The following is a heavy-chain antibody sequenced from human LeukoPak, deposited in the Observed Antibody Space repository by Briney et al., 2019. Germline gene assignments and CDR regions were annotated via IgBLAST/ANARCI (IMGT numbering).Heavy chain of an antibody. Sequence: SVKVSCKASGGTFSSYAISWVRQAPGQGLEWMGGIIPIFGTANYAQKFQGRVTITADEPTSTAYMELSSLRSEDTAVYYCATVLEWLSYYYGMDVWGQGTTVTVSS. CDR3: ATVLEWLSYYYGMDV. J-gene: IGHJ6*02. D-gene: IGHD3-3*01. CDR1: GGTFSSYA. CDR2: IIPIFGTA. V-gene: IGHV1-69*13.